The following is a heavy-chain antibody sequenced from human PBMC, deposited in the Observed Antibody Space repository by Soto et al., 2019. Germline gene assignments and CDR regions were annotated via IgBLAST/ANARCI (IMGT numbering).Heavy chain of an antibody. CDR2: MNPNSGNT. Sequence: GASVKVSCKASGYTFTSYDINWVRQATGQGLEWMGWMNPNSGNTGYAQKLQGRVTMTRNTSISTAYMELSSLRSEYTAVYYCAVPYSSSSGFDYWGQGTLVTVSS. J-gene: IGHJ4*02. CDR1: GYTFTSYD. CDR3: AVPYSSSSGFDY. D-gene: IGHD6-6*01. V-gene: IGHV1-8*01.